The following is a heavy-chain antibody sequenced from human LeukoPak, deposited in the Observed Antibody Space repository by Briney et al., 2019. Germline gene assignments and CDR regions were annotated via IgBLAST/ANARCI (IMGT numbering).Heavy chain of an antibody. CDR2: INHSGST. CDR1: GGSFSGYY. J-gene: IGHJ4*02. D-gene: IGHD6-19*01. Sequence: SETLSLTCAVCGGSFSGYYWSWIRQPPGKGLEWIGEINHSGSTYYNPSLQSRVTISVDTSKNQFSLRLISVTAADTAVYYCARSGADPIALAGGLLGYWGQGTLVTVSS. CDR3: ARSGADPIALAGGLLGY. V-gene: IGHV4-34*01.